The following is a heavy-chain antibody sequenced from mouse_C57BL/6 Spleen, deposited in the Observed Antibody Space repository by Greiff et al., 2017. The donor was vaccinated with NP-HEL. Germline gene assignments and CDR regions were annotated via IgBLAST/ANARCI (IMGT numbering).Heavy chain of an antibody. CDR1: GYTFTSYW. V-gene: IGHV1-61*01. Sequence: QVHVKQSGAELVRPGSSVKLSCKASGYTFTSYWMDWVKQRPGQGLEWIGNIYPSDSETHYNQKFKDKATLTVDKSSSTAYMQLSSLTSEDSAVYYCARKDYGSSYYAMDYWGQGTSVTVSS. J-gene: IGHJ4*01. D-gene: IGHD1-1*01. CDR3: ARKDYGSSYYAMDY. CDR2: IYPSDSET.